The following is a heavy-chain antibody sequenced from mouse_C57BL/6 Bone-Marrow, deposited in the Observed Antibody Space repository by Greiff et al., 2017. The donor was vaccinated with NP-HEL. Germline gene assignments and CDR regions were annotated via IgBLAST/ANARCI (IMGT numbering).Heavy chain of an antibody. CDR3: ARDYYGSSYDAY. Sequence: QVQLQQPGAELVKPGASVKMSCKASGYTFTSYWITWVKQRPGQGLEWIGDIYPGSGSTNYNEKFKSKATLTVDTSSSTAYRQLSSLTSEDAAVYYCARDYYGSSYDAYWGQGTLVTVSA. J-gene: IGHJ3*01. D-gene: IGHD1-1*01. CDR2: IYPGSGST. CDR1: GYTFTSYW. V-gene: IGHV1-55*01.